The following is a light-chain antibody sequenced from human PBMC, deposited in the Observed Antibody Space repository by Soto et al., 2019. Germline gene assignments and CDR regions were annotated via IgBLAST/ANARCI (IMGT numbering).Light chain of an antibody. Sequence: MTQSPLSLPVTPGEPASISCRSSQSISKYLNWYQHKAGKVPKLLIYAASSLQSGVPSRFSGSGSGTDFTLTISSLQPEDIATYYCQQYDNLPWTFGQGTKVDIK. J-gene: IGKJ1*01. CDR2: AAS. CDR3: QQYDNLPWT. CDR1: QSISKY. V-gene: IGKV1-33*01.